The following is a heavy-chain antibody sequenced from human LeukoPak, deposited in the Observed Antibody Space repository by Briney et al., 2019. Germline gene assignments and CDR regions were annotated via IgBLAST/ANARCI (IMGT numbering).Heavy chain of an antibody. D-gene: IGHD4-11*01. J-gene: IGHJ6*03. V-gene: IGHV1-2*02. CDR2: INPNTAGT. Sequence: GASVKVSCKASGYTFTGYYFRWVRQAPGQGLEWMGWINPNTAGTNYAQKFLGGVTLTWDTSISTAYMELTRLTSDDMAVYYCATSAGDYRAGHYYYMGVWGKGTSVTVSS. CDR1: GYTFTGYY. CDR3: ATSAGDYRAGHYYYMGV.